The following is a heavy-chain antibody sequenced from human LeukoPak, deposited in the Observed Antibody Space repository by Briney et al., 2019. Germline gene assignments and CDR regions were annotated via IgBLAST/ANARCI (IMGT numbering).Heavy chain of an antibody. V-gene: IGHV3-21*01. J-gene: IGHJ4*02. D-gene: IGHD1-26*01. CDR2: IGEEKSDSWT. CDR3: ARDTGDIWEPDFDY. Sequence: PGGSLRLSCAASGFTFSNYPMGWVRQAPGKGLEWLSAIGEEKSDSWTKSADSVKGRFTISRDNAKNSLYLQMNSLRAEDTAVYYCARDTGDIWEPDFDYWGQETLVTVSS. CDR1: GFTFSNYP.